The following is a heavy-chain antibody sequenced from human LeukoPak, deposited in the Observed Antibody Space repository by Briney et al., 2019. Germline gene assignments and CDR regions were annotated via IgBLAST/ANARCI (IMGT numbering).Heavy chain of an antibody. J-gene: IGHJ6*02. V-gene: IGHV1-18*01. D-gene: IGHD4-17*01. CDR3: ARGMTTVTTPLYYYYGMDV. Sequence: ASVKVSCKASGYTFTSYGISWVRQAPGQGLEWTGWISAYNGNTNYAQKLQGRVTMTTDTSTSTAYMELRNLRSDDTAVYYCARGMTTVTTPLYYYYGMDVWGQGTTVTVSS. CDR2: ISAYNGNT. CDR1: GYTFTSYG.